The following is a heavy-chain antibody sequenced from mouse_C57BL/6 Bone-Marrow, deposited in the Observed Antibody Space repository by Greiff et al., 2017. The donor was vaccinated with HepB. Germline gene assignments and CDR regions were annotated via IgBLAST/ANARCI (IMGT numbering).Heavy chain of an antibody. Sequence: VQGVESGPGLVAPSQSLSITCTVSGFSFTSYGVDWVRQSPGKGLEWLGVIWGVGSTNYNSALKSRLSISKDNSKSQGFFKMNSLQTDDTAMYYCARTNWENDYAMDYWGQGTSVTVSS. CDR2: IWGVGST. V-gene: IGHV2-6*01. CDR1: GFSFTSYG. D-gene: IGHD4-1*01. CDR3: ARTNWENDYAMDY. J-gene: IGHJ4*01.